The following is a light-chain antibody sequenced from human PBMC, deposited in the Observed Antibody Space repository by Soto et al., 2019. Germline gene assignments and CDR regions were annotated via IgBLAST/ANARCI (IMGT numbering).Light chain of an antibody. CDR2: DAS. J-gene: IGKJ2*01. Sequence: EIVLTQSPATLSLSPGERATLSCRASQSVSSYLAWYQQKPGQAPRLLIYDASNRATGIPARFSGSGSGTDFTLTISSLEPEDFAVYYCQQRSTWPPMYTFGQGTKLESK. V-gene: IGKV3-11*01. CDR1: QSVSSY. CDR3: QQRSTWPPMYT.